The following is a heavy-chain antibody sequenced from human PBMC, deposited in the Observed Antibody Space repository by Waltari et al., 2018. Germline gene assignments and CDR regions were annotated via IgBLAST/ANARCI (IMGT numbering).Heavy chain of an antibody. D-gene: IGHD3-10*01. J-gene: IGHJ5*02. CDR3: ARDSHHPSQQLGFDP. CDR2: IYSGGNT. V-gene: IGHV3-66*01. Sequence: EVHLVESGGGLVQPGGSLRLSCAASGFTVSNNYMNWVRQAPGKGPECVSDIYSGGNTYYADSVRGRFTISRDNSKNTLYLKMNSLRAEDTAVYYCARDSHHPSQQLGFDPWGQGTLVTVSS. CDR1: GFTVSNNY.